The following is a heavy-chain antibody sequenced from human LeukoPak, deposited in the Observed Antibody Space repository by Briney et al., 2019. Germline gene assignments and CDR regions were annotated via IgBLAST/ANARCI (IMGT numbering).Heavy chain of an antibody. CDR3: AKIISDWSRGAFDI. CDR2: IVVGSGNT. Sequence: ASVKVSCKASGYTFTSYGISWVRQAPGQGLEWMGWIVVGSGNTNYAQKFQERVTITRDMSTSTAYMELSSLRSEDTAVYYCAKIISDWSRGAFDIWGQGTMVTVSS. D-gene: IGHD6-19*01. J-gene: IGHJ3*02. V-gene: IGHV1-58*02. CDR1: GYTFTSYG.